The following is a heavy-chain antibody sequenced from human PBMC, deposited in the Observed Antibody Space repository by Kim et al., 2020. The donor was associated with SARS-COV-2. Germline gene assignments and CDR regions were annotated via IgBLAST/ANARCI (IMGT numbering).Heavy chain of an antibody. Sequence: YADSVKGRFTIYRDNAKHTLYRQMNSLRAEDTAVYYCARRQFTSGWYYFDYWGQGTLVTVSS. D-gene: IGHD6-19*01. J-gene: IGHJ4*02. V-gene: IGHV3-74*01. CDR3: ARRQFTSGWYYFDY.